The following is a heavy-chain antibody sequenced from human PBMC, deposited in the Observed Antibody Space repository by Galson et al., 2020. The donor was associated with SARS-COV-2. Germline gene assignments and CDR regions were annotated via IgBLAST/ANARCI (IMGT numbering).Heavy chain of an antibody. CDR1: GGSISSSY. Sequence: ETSETLSLTCTVSGGSISSSYWSWIQQPPGKGLEWIGYIYYTGSTNYHPSLKSRVTISLDTSKSQLSLRLNSVTAADTAVYYCARQGYSYGPLEYWGQGSLVTVSS. J-gene: IGHJ4*02. D-gene: IGHD5-18*01. CDR3: ARQGYSYGPLEY. CDR2: IYYTGST. V-gene: IGHV4-59*08.